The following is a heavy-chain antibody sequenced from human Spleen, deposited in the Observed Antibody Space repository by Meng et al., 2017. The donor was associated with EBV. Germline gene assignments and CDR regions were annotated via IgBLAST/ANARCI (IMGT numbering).Heavy chain of an antibody. CDR1: GGSVSSGSYY. J-gene: IGHJ2*01. V-gene: IGHV4-61*01. CDR3: ARTITRVGFDL. CDR2: IYYSGST. Sequence: QVQLQESGPGLVKPPEXLSLTCSGSGGSVSSGSYYWSGIRQPTGKGLEWMGYIYYSGSTNYNPSLKSRVTISVDTSKNQFSLKLSYVTAADTAVYYCARTITRVGFDLWGRGTLVTVSS. D-gene: IGHD5-24*01.